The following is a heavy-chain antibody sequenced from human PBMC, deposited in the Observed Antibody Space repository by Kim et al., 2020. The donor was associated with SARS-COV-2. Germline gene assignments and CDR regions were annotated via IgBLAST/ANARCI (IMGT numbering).Heavy chain of an antibody. V-gene: IGHV1-69*01. CDR3: ASLMEDGFDY. CDR2: TA. Sequence: TANYAQKVQGRVTITADESTSTAYMELSSLRSEDTAVYYCASLMEDGFDYWGQGTLVTVSS. J-gene: IGHJ4*02. D-gene: IGHD3-3*01.